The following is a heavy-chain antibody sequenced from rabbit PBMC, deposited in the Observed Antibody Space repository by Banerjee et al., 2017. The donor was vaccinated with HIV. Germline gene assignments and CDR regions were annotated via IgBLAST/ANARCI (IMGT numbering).Heavy chain of an antibody. D-gene: IGHD4-1*01. Sequence: QEQLVESGGDLVKPEGSLTLTCTASGFSFSSSYYMCWVRQAPGKGLEWIGCIYTGSSGSTWYASWAKGRFTISKTSSTTVTLQMTSLTAADTATYFCARDLAGVIGWNFNLWGPGTLVTVS. CDR3: ARDLAGVIGWNFNL. CDR2: IYTGSSGST. CDR1: GFSFSSSYY. V-gene: IGHV1S45*01. J-gene: IGHJ4*01.